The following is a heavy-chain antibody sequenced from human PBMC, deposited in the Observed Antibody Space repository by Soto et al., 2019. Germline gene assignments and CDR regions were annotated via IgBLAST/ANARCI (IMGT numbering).Heavy chain of an antibody. CDR3: ARGYDYDSGGYLFDY. CDR1: GGSFSSNIYY. V-gene: IGHV4-31*03. J-gene: IGHJ4*02. CDR2: IYYSGST. Sequence: LSLTCSVSGGSFSSNIYYWTWIRQHPGKGPEWIGHIYYSGSTYYNPSLKSRVTISLDMSKNQFSLKLTSVSAADTAVYYCARGYDYDSGGYLFDYWGQGTLVTVSS. D-gene: IGHD3-22*01.